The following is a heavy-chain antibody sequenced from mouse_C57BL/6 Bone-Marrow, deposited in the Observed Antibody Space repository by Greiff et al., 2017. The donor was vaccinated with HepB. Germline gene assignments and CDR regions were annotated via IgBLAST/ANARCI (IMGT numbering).Heavy chain of an antibody. CDR3: ARTYCSKYYAMDY. CDR1: GYTFTSYW. CDR2: IDPSDSET. D-gene: IGHD2-5*01. J-gene: IGHJ4*01. V-gene: IGHV1-52*01. Sequence: QVQLQQPGAELVRPGSSVKLSCKASGYTFTSYWMHWVKQRPIQGLEWIGNIDPSDSETHYNQKFKDKATLTVDKSSSTAYMQLSSLTSEDSAVYYCARTYCSKYYAMDYWGQGTSVTVSS.